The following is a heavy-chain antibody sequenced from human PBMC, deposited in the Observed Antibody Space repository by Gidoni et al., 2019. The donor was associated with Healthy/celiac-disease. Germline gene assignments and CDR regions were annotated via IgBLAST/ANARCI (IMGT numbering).Heavy chain of an antibody. J-gene: IGHJ4*02. Sequence: QMQLVQSGAEVKKAGSSVTVSCKASSYTFTYRYLHWVRQAPGQARQWRGWITTFNGNTNYAQNFQDRVIITRDRSMSTAYMELSSLRSEDTAMYYCARSKEGGWYDLDYWGQGTLVTVSS. CDR2: ITTFNGNT. D-gene: IGHD6-19*01. V-gene: IGHV1-45*02. CDR3: ARSKEGGWYDLDY. CDR1: SYTFTYRY.